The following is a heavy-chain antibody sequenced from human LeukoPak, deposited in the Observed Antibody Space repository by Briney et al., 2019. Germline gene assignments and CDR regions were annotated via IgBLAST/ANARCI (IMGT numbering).Heavy chain of an antibody. CDR1: GFTVSSNY. Sequence: PGGSLRLSCAASGFTVSSNYMSWVRQAPGKGLEWVSVIYSGGSTYYADSVKGRFTISRDNSKNTLYLQMNSLRAEDTAVYYCARANLWFGELYFDYWGQGTLVTVSS. J-gene: IGHJ4*02. V-gene: IGHV3-66*01. CDR2: IYSGGST. D-gene: IGHD3-10*01. CDR3: ARANLWFGELYFDY.